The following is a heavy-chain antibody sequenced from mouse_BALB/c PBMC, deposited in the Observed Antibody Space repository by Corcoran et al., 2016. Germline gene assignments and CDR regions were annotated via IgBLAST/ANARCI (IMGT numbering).Heavy chain of an antibody. V-gene: IGHV9-1*02. CDR1: GYTFTNYG. Sequence: QIQLVQSGPELKKPGETVKISCKASGYTFTNYGMNWVKQAPGKGLKWMGWINTYTGEPTYADDFKGRFAFSLETSASTAYLQINNLKNEDMATYFCARGDSSTFDYGGQGTTLTVSS. J-gene: IGHJ2*01. D-gene: IGHD3-3*01. CDR3: ARGDSSTFDY. CDR2: INTYTGEP.